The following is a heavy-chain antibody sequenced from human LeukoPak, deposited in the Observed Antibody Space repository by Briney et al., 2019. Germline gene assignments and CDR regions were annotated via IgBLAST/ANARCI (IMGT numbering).Heavy chain of an antibody. Sequence: PGGSLRLSCAASGFSFSTYWMNWVRQAPGKGLEWVANIKEDGSKKYYVASVMGRFTISRDDAKNSLYLQMNSLRAEDTAVYYCARAITTSEFVWGQGTLVTVSS. CDR1: GFSFSTYW. J-gene: IGHJ4*02. V-gene: IGHV3-7*04. CDR2: IKEDGSKK. CDR3: ARAITTSEFV. D-gene: IGHD1-14*01.